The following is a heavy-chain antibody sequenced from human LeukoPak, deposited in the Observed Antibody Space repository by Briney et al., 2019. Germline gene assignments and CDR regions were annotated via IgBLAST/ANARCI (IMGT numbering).Heavy chain of an antibody. CDR2: IYPGDSDT. CDR1: GYSFTSYW. Sequence: GESLKISCQGSGYSFTSYWIGWVRQMPGKGLEWKGIIYPGDSDTRYSLSFQGQVTISADKSISTAYLQWSSLKAADTAMYYCARLGNRANYYYYGMDVWGQGTTVTVSS. D-gene: IGHD1-26*01. J-gene: IGHJ6*02. V-gene: IGHV5-51*01. CDR3: ARLGNRANYYYYGMDV.